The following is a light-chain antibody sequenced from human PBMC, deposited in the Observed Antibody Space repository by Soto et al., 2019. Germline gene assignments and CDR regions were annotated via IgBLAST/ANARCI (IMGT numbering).Light chain of an antibody. CDR3: SSFSGSTSWV. CDR1: SSDVGTYGY. J-gene: IGLJ3*02. V-gene: IGLV2-14*03. Sequence: QSALTQPASVSGSPGQSITIPCTGTSSDVGTYGYVSWYQHHPGKAPQLMIYYVSNRPSGVSDRFSGSKSGNTASLTISGLQAEDEADYYCSSFSGSTSWVLGGGTKVTVL. CDR2: YVS.